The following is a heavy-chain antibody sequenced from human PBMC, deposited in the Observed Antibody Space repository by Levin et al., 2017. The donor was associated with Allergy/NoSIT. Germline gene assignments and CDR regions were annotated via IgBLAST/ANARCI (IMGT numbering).Heavy chain of an antibody. Sequence: GGSLRLSCAASGFTFSTYSMNWVRQAPGKGLEWVSYISTSSSTIYYVDSVKGRFPISRDNAENALYLQMNSMRAEDTAVYYCARGYSSGRKAFDIWGQGTMVTVSS. CDR1: GFTFSTYS. CDR2: ISTSSSTI. J-gene: IGHJ3*02. D-gene: IGHD6-19*01. CDR3: ARGYSSGRKAFDI. V-gene: IGHV3-48*01.